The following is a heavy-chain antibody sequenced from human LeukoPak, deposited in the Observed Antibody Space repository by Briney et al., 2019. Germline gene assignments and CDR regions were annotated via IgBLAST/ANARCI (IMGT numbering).Heavy chain of an antibody. V-gene: IGHV3-64*01. CDR1: EFTFISYV. D-gene: IGHD2/OR15-2a*01. Sequence: GGCLRDSRTASEFTFISYVMHRVRQAPGTELEYVSASTSNGDSTHYARAVKGRFTISRDNSKDTVYLQMGSLRSEDMAVYYCARGPYHMLFMPTWFDTWGQGTVVTVSS. J-gene: IGHJ5*02. CDR2: STSNGDST. CDR3: ARGPYHMLFMPTWFDT.